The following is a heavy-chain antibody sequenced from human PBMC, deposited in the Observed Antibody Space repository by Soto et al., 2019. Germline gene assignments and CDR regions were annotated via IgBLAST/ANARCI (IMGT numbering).Heavy chain of an antibody. J-gene: IGHJ6*02. V-gene: IGHV5-51*01. D-gene: IGHD2-21*02. CDR2: IYPGDSDT. CDR3: IQSRCGGDCLQSYASYYYYGMDV. Sequence: PGESLKISCKGSGYSFTSYWIGWVRQMPGKGLEWMGIIYPGDSDTRYSPSFQGQVTISADKSISTAYLQWGSLKASDTATYYCIQSRCGGDCLQSYASYYYYGMDVWGQGTTVTVSS. CDR1: GYSFTSYW.